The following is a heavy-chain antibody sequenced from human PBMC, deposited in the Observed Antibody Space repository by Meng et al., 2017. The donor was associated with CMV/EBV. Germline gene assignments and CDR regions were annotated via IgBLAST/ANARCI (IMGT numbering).Heavy chain of an antibody. D-gene: IGHD6-6*01. J-gene: IGHJ4*02. Sequence: GESLKISCATSGFTFNIYAITWVRQAPGKGLEWISYISIGGTTRYYVDSVMGRFTISRDNAKNSLYLQMNSLRVEDTAVYYCASQGRAARPGYWGQGTLVTVSS. V-gene: IGHV3-48*03. CDR1: GFTFNIYA. CDR3: ASQGRAARPGY. CDR2: ISIGGTTR.